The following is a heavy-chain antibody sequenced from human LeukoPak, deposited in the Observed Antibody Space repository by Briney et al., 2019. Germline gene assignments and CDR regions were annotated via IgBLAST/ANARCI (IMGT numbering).Heavy chain of an antibody. V-gene: IGHV1-46*01. CDR3: ARGAWFGELLTPIDY. CDR1: GYTFTRHY. J-gene: IGHJ4*02. CDR2: INPSSGST. D-gene: IGHD3-10*01. Sequence: ASVKVSCKASGYTFTRHYMHWVRQAPGQGLEWVGIINPSSGSTSYAQKFQGRVTMTRDTSTSTVYMELSSLRSEDTAVYYCARGAWFGELLTPIDYWGQGSLVTVSS.